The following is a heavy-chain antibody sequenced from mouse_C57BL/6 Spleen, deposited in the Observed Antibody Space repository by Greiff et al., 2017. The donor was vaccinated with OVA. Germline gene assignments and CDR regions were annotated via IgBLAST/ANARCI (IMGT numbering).Heavy chain of an antibody. D-gene: IGHD4-1*01. Sequence: VQLQQSGPELVKPGASVKISCKASGYSFTGYYMNWVKQSPEKSLEWIGEINPSTGGTTYNQKFKAKATLTVDKSSSTAYMQLKSLTSEDSAVYYCARGDWDHYAMDYWGQGTSVTVSS. V-gene: IGHV1-42*01. CDR1: GYSFTGYY. J-gene: IGHJ4*01. CDR3: ARGDWDHYAMDY. CDR2: INPSTGGT.